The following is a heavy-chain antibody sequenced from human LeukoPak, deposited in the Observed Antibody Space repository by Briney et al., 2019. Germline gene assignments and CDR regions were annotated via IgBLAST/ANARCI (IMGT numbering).Heavy chain of an antibody. CDR1: GGSISSGGYY. CDR3: ARASRAAAGRHYFDY. V-gene: IGHV4-31*03. Sequence: SETLSLTCTVSGGSISSGGYYWSWIRQNPGKGLEWIGYIYYSGSTYYNPSLKSRVTISVDTSKNQFSLKLSSVTAADTAVYYCARASRAAAGRHYFDYRGQGTLVTVSS. D-gene: IGHD6-13*01. CDR2: IYYSGST. J-gene: IGHJ4*02.